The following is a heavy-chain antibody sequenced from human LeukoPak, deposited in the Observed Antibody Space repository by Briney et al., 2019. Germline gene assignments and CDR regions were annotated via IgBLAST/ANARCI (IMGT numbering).Heavy chain of an antibody. D-gene: IGHD2-2*01. Sequence: SETLSLTCAVYGGSFSGYYWSWIRQPPGKGLEWIGEINHSGSTNYNPSLKSRVTISLDTSKNQSSLKLSSVTAADTAVYYCARGVPGDYWGQGTLVTVSS. J-gene: IGHJ4*02. CDR1: GGSFSGYY. CDR2: INHSGST. V-gene: IGHV4-34*01. CDR3: ARGVPGDY.